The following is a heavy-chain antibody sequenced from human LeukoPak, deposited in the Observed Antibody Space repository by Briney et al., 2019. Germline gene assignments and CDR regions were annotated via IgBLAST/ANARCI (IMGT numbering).Heavy chain of an antibody. Sequence: GGSLRLSCAASGFTFSSYAMSWVRQAPGKGLEWVSAISGGGGSTYYADSVKGRFTISRDNSKNTLYLQMNSLRAEDTAVYYCARDLSSMVRGVDGFDYWGQGTLVTVSS. D-gene: IGHD3-10*01. CDR2: ISGGGGST. V-gene: IGHV3-23*01. CDR3: ARDLSSMVRGVDGFDY. CDR1: GFTFSSYA. J-gene: IGHJ4*02.